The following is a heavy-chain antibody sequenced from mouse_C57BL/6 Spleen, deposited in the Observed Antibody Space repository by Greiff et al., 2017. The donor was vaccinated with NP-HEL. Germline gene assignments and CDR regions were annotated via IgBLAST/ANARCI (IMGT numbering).Heavy chain of an antibody. CDR1: GFTFSSYG. Sequence: EVQLQQSGGDLVKPGGSLKLSCAASGFTFSSYGMSWVRQTPDKRLEWVATISSGGSYTYYPDSVKGRFTISRDNAKNTLYLQMSSLKSEDTAMYYCARPHYYGSSDWYFDVWGTGTTVTVSS. CDR3: ARPHYYGSSDWYFDV. J-gene: IGHJ1*03. CDR2: ISSGGSYT. D-gene: IGHD1-1*01. V-gene: IGHV5-6*01.